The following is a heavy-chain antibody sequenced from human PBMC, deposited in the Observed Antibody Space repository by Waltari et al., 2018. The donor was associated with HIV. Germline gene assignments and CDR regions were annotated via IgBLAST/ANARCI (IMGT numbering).Heavy chain of an antibody. J-gene: IGHJ6*02. Sequence: QVQLQESGPGLVKPSQTLSLTCTVSGGSISSGGYYWSWIRQHPGKGLEWIGYIYYSGSTYYNPALKSRVTISVDTSKNQFSLKLSSVTAADTAVYYCARDHATIFGGGGRDYGMDVWGQGTTVTVSS. V-gene: IGHV4-31*03. CDR3: ARDHATIFGGGGRDYGMDV. CDR1: GGSISSGGYY. D-gene: IGHD3-3*01. CDR2: IYYSGST.